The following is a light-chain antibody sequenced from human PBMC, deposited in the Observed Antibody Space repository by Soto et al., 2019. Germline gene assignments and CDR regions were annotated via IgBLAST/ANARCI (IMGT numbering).Light chain of an antibody. Sequence: QSALTQPRSVSGSPGQSVIISCTGTISDVAGYNYVSWYQHHPGKAPKLLISDVTKRPSWVPDRFSGSKSGSTASLTISELQAEDEADYYCSSYAGSNNLVFGGGTKLTVL. CDR3: SSYAGSNNLV. V-gene: IGLV2-11*01. CDR2: DVT. J-gene: IGLJ2*01. CDR1: ISDVAGYNY.